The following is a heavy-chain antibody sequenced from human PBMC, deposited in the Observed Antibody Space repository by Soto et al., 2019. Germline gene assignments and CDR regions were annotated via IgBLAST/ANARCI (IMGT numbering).Heavy chain of an antibody. CDR3: AEHRPMVRGVLEY. Sequence: EVQLLESGGGLVQPGGSLRLSCAASGFTFSSYAMSWVRQAPGKGLEWVSGITASGGTTYYADSVKGRFTISRDNSKSTLYLQMTSLRAEATAVYYGAEHRPMVRGVLEYWGQGPLVTVSS. J-gene: IGHJ4*02. CDR2: ITASGGTT. CDR1: GFTFSSYA. V-gene: IGHV3-23*01. D-gene: IGHD3-10*01.